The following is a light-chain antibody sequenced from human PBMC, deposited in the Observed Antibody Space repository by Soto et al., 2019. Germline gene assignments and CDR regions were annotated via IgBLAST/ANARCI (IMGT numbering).Light chain of an antibody. CDR3: QYYNAFWT. Sequence: DIQMTQSPSTLSASVGDRVTITCRASQSISNWLAWYQQKPGKAPKLLIYKASSLQSGVPSRFSGSGSGTEFTLSISSLQPDDFATYYCQYYNAFWTFGQGTKVEIK. J-gene: IGKJ1*01. CDR1: QSISNW. CDR2: KAS. V-gene: IGKV1-5*03.